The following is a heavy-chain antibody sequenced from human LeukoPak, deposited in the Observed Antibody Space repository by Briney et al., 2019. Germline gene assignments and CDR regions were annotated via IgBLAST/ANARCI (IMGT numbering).Heavy chain of an antibody. CDR3: ASTGYYSSTSCRTFDY. Sequence: ASVKVSCKASGGTFSSYAISWVRQAPGQGLEWMGGIIPIFGTANYAQKFQGRVTITADKSTSTAYMELSSLRSEDTAVYYCASTGYYSSTSCRTFDYWGQGTLVTVSS. CDR1: GGTFSSYA. V-gene: IGHV1-69*06. J-gene: IGHJ4*02. CDR2: IIPIFGTA. D-gene: IGHD2-2*01.